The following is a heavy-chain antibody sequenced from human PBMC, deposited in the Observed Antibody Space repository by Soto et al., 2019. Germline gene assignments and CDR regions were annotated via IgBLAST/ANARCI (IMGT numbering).Heavy chain of an antibody. D-gene: IGHD1-7*01. CDR2: ISSSGSTI. J-gene: IGHJ4*02. CDR3: AREAGITGTTAHFDY. Sequence: GGSLRLSCAASGFTFSNYYMSWIRQAPGKGLEWVSYISSSGSTIYYADSVKGRFTISRDNAKNSLYLQMNSLRAEDTAVYYCAREAGITGTTAHFDYWGQGTLVTVSS. V-gene: IGHV3-11*01. CDR1: GFTFSNYY.